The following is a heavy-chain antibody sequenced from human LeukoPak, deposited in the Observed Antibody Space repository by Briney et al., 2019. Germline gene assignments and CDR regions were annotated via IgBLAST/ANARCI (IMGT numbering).Heavy chain of an antibody. J-gene: IGHJ3*02. Sequence: GGSLRLSCAASGFTFSSYWMNWVRQAPGRGLEWVANIKEDGSEKFYVDSVKGRFTISRDNAKNSLFLQMTSLRAEDTALYYCAPEVWELQGASDIWGQGTMVTVSS. V-gene: IGHV3-7*01. CDR3: APEVWELQGASDI. CDR2: IKEDGSEK. CDR1: GFTFSSYW. D-gene: IGHD1-26*01.